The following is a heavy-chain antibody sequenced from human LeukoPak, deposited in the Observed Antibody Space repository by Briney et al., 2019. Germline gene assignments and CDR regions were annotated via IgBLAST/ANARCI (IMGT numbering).Heavy chain of an antibody. J-gene: IGHJ4*02. CDR1: GFTFSYYA. D-gene: IGHD3-10*01. Sequence: QPGRSLRLSCAASGFTFSYYAMSWVRQAPGEGLEWVSGITGTDGSTYYADSVKGRFTISRDNSKSALYLQMNSLRAEDTALYYCAKAFNYGSGYNYKTFDSWGQGTLVTVSS. V-gene: IGHV3-23*01. CDR2: ITGTDGST. CDR3: AKAFNYGSGYNYKTFDS.